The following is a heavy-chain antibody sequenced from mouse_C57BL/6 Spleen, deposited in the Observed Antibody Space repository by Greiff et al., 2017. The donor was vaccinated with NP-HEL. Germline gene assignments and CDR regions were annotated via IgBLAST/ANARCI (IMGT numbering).Heavy chain of an antibody. D-gene: IGHD1-1*01. Sequence: EVQLVESGGGLVQPKGSLKLSCAASGFTFNTYAMHWVRQAPGKGLEWVARIRSKSSNYATYYADSVKDRFTISRDDSQSMLYLQMNNLKTEDTAMYYCVRDLGTTVVATDAMDYWGQGTSVTVSS. CDR3: VRDLGTTVVATDAMDY. V-gene: IGHV10-3*01. CDR2: IRSKSSNYAT. J-gene: IGHJ4*01. CDR1: GFTFNTYA.